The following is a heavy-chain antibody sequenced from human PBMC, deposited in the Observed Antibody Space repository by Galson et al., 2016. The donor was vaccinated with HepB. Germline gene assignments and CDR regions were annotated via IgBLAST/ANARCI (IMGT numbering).Heavy chain of an antibody. D-gene: IGHD6-13*01. CDR3: ARGVQQLVYDY. V-gene: IGHV5-51*01. CDR1: GYRFTDYW. CDR2: INPCDSDT. Sequence: QSGAEVKKPEESLNISCKGSGYRFTDYWIGWVRQMPGKGLEWMGIINPCDSDTRYSPSFPGQVIISADKSISTAYLQWSSLTASDTAMYYCARGVQQLVYDYWGQGTLVTVSS. J-gene: IGHJ4*02.